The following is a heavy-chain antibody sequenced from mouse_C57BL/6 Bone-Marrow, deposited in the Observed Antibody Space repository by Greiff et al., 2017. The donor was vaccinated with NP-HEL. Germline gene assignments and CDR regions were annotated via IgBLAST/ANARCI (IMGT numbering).Heavy chain of an antibody. CDR3: SRGTYYGSSYGY. V-gene: IGHV1-81*01. CDR1: GYTFTSYG. D-gene: IGHD1-1*01. J-gene: IGHJ2*01. Sequence: VQLVESGAELARPGASVKLSCKASGYTFTSYGISWVKQRTGQGLEWIGEIYPRSGNTYYNEKFKGKATLTADKSSSTAYMELRSLTSEDSAVYFCSRGTYYGSSYGYWGQGTTLTVSS. CDR2: IYPRSGNT.